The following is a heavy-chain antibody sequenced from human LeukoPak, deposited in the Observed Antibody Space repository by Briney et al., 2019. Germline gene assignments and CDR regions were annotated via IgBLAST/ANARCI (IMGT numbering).Heavy chain of an antibody. J-gene: IGHJ4*02. V-gene: IGHV3-11*01. D-gene: IGHD3-16*01. CDR3: ARDPAEYVMIRHY. Sequence: PGGSLRLSCAASGFTFSDYYMSWIRQAPGKGLEWVSYISSSGSTIYYADSVKGRFTISRDNAKNSLYLQMNSLRAEDTAVYYCARDPAEYVMIRHYWGQGTLVTVSS. CDR1: GFTFSDYY. CDR2: ISSSGSTI.